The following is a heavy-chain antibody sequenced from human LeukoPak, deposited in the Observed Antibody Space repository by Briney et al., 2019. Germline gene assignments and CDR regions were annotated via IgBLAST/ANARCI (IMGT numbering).Heavy chain of an antibody. D-gene: IGHD1-26*01. J-gene: IGHJ4*02. Sequence: PGGSLRLSCAAPGFTFSNYEMNWVRQAPGKGLEWVSFISSSGSVIFYADSVKGRFTISRDNAKSSLYLEMNSLRAEDTAIYYCASRVVGARFDYWGQGTLVTVSS. CDR3: ASRVVGARFDY. V-gene: IGHV3-48*03. CDR1: GFTFSNYE. CDR2: ISSSGSVI.